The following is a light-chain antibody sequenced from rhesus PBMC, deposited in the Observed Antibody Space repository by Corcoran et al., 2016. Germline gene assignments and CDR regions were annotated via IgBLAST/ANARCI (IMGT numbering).Light chain of an antibody. CDR2: SAS. CDR1: QSVSRF. Sequence: QVILTQSPATLSLSPGERATLSCRASQSVSRFLAWYQQKPGQDPRLLIYSASTKATVIPDRFSGSGSGTEFTLTISSLEPEDFAVFYCQKYDYSPFTFGPGTKLDIK. CDR3: QKYDYSPFT. J-gene: IGKJ3*01. V-gene: IGKV3-53*01.